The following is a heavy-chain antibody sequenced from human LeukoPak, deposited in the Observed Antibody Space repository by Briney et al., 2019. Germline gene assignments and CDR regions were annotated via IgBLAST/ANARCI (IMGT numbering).Heavy chain of an antibody. J-gene: IGHJ4*02. CDR2: IIGAGST. Sequence: GGSLTLSCAASGFTFSIYALSWVRQAPGRRLEWVSGIIGAGSTYYADSVKGRFTVSRDQSGNTVYLRMTRLRAEDTAIHYCAKDLRQGDGFWDIDYWGQGTLVTVSS. CDR1: GFTFSIYA. D-gene: IGHD5-24*01. CDR3: AKDLRQGDGFWDIDY. V-gene: IGHV3-23*01.